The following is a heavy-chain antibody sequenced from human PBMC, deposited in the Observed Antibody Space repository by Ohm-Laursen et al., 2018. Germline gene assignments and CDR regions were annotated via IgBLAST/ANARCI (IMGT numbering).Heavy chain of an antibody. D-gene: IGHD6-13*01. V-gene: IGHV3-7*03. Sequence: SLRLSCAASGFIFSSYWMSWVRQAPGKGLEWVANIKQDGSEKYYVDSVKGRFTISRDNAKNSLYLQMNSLRAEDTALYYCAKDHRPAAAGVDYWGQGTLVTVSS. CDR3: AKDHRPAAAGVDY. CDR2: IKQDGSEK. CDR1: GFIFSSYW. J-gene: IGHJ4*02.